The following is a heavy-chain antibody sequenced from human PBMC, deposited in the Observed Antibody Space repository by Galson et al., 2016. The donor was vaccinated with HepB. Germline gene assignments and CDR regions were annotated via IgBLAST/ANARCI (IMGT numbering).Heavy chain of an antibody. J-gene: IGHJ4*02. D-gene: IGHD5-12*01. V-gene: IGHV1-69*13. Sequence: SVKVSCKASGAMFRNYVIHWVRQAPGQGLEWMGGILPIFASPNYAQTFQGRVTITATETTTTAYMELSSLTSADTAAYYCARPANPSGDDPYYFDYWGQGTLVTVSS. CDR1: GAMFRNYV. CDR3: ARPANPSGDDPYYFDY. CDR2: ILPIFASP.